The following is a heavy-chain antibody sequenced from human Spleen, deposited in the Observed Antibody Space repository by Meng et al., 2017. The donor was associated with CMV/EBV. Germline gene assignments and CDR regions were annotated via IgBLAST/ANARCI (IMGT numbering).Heavy chain of an antibody. J-gene: IGHJ4*02. D-gene: IGHD2-8*01. CDR2: IYSGGST. CDR1: GFTVSSNY. V-gene: IGHV3-53*01. CDR3: ARRSLRHGQELDY. Sequence: SCAASGFTVSSNYMNWVRQAPGKGLEWVSVIYSGGSTYYADSVKGRFTISRDNSRNTLYLQMNSLRADDTAVYYCARRSLRHGQELDYWGQGTLVTVSS.